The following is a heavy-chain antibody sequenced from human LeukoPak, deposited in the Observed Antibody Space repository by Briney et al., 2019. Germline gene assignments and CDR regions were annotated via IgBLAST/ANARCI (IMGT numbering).Heavy chain of an antibody. Sequence: ASVKVSCKASGYXFTSYGMSWVRQAPGQGLEWMGWISAYNGNTNYAQKLQGRVTMTTDTSTSTAYMELRSLRSDDTAVYYCATTYYYGSGSYYNSYYFDYWGQGTLVTVSS. J-gene: IGHJ4*02. CDR1: GYXFTSYG. V-gene: IGHV1-18*01. CDR2: ISAYNGNT. D-gene: IGHD3-10*01. CDR3: ATTYYYGSGSYYNSYYFDY.